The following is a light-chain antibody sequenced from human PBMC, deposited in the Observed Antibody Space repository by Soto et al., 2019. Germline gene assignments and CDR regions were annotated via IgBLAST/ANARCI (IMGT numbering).Light chain of an antibody. CDR2: EDN. CDR1: SGSIASNY. Sequence: NFMLTQPHSVSESPGKTVTISCTRSSGSIASNYVQWYQQRPGSAPTTVIYEDNQRPSGVPDRFSGSIDSSSNSASLTISGLKTEDEADYYCQSYDSSTLVFGGGTKVTVL. J-gene: IGLJ2*01. V-gene: IGLV6-57*04. CDR3: QSYDSSTLV.